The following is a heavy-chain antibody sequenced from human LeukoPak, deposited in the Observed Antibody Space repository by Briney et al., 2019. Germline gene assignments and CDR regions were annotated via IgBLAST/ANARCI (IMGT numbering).Heavy chain of an antibody. CDR2: ISSSSSYI. D-gene: IGHD6-6*01. J-gene: IGHJ6*03. V-gene: IGHV3-21*01. CDR3: ATDGSSSSSYYYYYMDV. Sequence: PGGSLRLSCAASGFTFSSYSMNWVRQAPGKGLEWVSSISSSSSYIYYADSVKGRFTISRDNAKDSLYLQMNSLRAEDTAVYYCATDGSSSSSYYYYYMDVWGKGTTVTVSS. CDR1: GFTFSSYS.